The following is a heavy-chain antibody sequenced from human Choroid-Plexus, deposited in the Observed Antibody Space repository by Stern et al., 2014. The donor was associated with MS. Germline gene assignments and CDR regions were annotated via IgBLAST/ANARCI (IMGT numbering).Heavy chain of an antibody. V-gene: IGHV2-5*02. J-gene: IGHJ5*02. CDR2: IYWDDEK. Sequence: QVTLKESGPTLVKPTQTLTLTCTFSGFSLSTSGAGVTWIRQPPGKAREWLAVIYWDDEKRYSPSLKARLTSARDPSKSQVVLTMTSMDPVDTATYYCAHLFSDASSSWFDPWGQGTLVTVSS. D-gene: IGHD6-6*01. CDR1: GFSLSTSGAG. CDR3: AHLFSDASSSWFDP.